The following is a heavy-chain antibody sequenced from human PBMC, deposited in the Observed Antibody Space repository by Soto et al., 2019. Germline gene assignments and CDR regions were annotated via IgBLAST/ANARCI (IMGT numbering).Heavy chain of an antibody. Sequence: QVQLVQSGAEVKKPGASVKVSCKASGYTFTGYYMHWVRHAPGQGLEWMRWINPNSGGPNYAPKFQGWVTMTRDTSISTAYMELSRLRSDATAVYCCARCYCGGDCSEVAYWGKGTLVTVSS. J-gene: IGHJ4*02. CDR1: GYTFTGYY. CDR2: INPNSGGP. CDR3: ARCYCGGDCSEVAY. V-gene: IGHV1-2*04. D-gene: IGHD2-21*02.